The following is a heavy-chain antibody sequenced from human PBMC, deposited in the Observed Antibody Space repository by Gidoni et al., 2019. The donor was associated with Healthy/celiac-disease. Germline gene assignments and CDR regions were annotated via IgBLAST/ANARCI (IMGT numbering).Heavy chain of an antibody. J-gene: IGHJ4*02. CDR3: ARDQEGDFDY. CDR1: GGSISSYY. V-gene: IGHV4-59*01. CDR2: IYYSGST. Sequence: QVQLQESGPGLVKPSETLSLTCTVSGGSISSYYWSWIRQPPGKGLEWIGYIYYSGSTNYNPSLKSRVTISVDTSKNQFSLKLSSVTAADTAVYYCARDQEGDFDYWGQGTLVTVSS.